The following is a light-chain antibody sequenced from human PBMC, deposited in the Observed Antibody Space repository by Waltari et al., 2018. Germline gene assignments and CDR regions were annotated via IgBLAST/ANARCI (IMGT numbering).Light chain of an antibody. CDR3: QHYVSLPVT. CDR1: QSVSRA. J-gene: IGKJ1*01. Sequence: RATLPCRASQSVSRALAWYQQNPGQAPRLLIYGASNRATGIPDRFSGSGSGTDFSLIISRLEPEDFAVYYCQHYVSLPVTFGQGTKVEIK. CDR2: GAS. V-gene: IGKV3-20*01.